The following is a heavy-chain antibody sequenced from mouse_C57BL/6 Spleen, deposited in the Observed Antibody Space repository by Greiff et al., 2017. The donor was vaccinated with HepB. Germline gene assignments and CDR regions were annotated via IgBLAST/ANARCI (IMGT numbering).Heavy chain of an antibody. V-gene: IGHV1-54*01. D-gene: IGHD1-1*01. Sequence: VKLMESGAELVRPGTSVKVSCKASGYAFTNYLIEWVKQRPGQGLEWIGVINPGSGGTNYNEKFKGKATLTADKSSSTAYMQLSSLTSEDSAVYFCARSKITTVVGDYWGQGTTLTVSS. CDR3: ARSKITTVVGDY. J-gene: IGHJ2*01. CDR2: INPGSGGT. CDR1: GYAFTNYL.